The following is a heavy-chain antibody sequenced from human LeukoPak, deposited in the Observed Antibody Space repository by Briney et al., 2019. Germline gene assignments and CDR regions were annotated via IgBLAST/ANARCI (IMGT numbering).Heavy chain of an antibody. CDR1: GGSISSYY. CDR2: IYYSGST. CDR3: ASMGYYYYMDV. D-gene: IGHD3-10*01. V-gene: IGHV4-59*01. J-gene: IGHJ6*03. Sequence: SETLSLTCTVSGGSISSYYWSWIRQPPGKGLEWIGYIYYSGSTNYNPSLKSRVTISVDTSKNQFSLKLSSVIAADTAVYYCASMGYYYYMDVWGKGTTVTVSS.